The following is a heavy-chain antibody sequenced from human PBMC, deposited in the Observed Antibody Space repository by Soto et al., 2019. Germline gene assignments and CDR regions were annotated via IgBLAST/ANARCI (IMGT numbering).Heavy chain of an antibody. CDR3: ARFLGGAGSYYDGQNYNYYNGMDV. J-gene: IGHJ6*02. CDR2: IIPVFGTA. Sequence: GASVKVSCKSSGGPYNSFSISWVRQAPGQGLECIGWIIPVFGTATYAQKFKGRVTITAEESTSTAYMELSSLTSEDTAVYYCARFLGGAGSYYDGQNYNYYNGMDVWGQGTTVTVSS. D-gene: IGHD3-10*01. CDR1: GGPYNSFS. V-gene: IGHV1-69*13.